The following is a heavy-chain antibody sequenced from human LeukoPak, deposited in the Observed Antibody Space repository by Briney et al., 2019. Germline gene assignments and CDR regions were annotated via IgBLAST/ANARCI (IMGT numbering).Heavy chain of an antibody. J-gene: IGHJ4*02. V-gene: IGHV3-7*01. CDR3: TRRLDD. CDR1: GFTFSSYA. Sequence: LGGSLRLSCAASGFTFSSYAMHWVRQAPGKGLEWVANIKHDESEKNYLDSVKGRFTISRDNAQNSLYLQMNGLRVEDTAVYYCTRRLDDWGQGTLVTVSS. D-gene: IGHD3-16*01. CDR2: IKHDESEK.